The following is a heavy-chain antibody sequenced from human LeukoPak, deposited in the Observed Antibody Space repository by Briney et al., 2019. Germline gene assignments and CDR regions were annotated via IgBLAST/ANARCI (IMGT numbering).Heavy chain of an antibody. CDR1: GGTFSSSA. V-gene: IGHV1-69*05. J-gene: IGHJ5*02. Sequence: ASVKVSCKASGGTFSSSAISWVRQAPGQGLEWMGGIIPIFGTANYAQKFQGRVTITTDESTSTAYMELSSLRSEDTAVYYCARGGYSYGHNWFDPWGQGTLVTVSS. D-gene: IGHD5-18*01. CDR2: IIPIFGTA. CDR3: ARGGYSYGHNWFDP.